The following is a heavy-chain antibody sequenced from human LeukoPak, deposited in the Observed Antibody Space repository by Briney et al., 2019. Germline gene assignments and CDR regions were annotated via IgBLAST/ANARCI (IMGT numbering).Heavy chain of an antibody. CDR1: GGSISSYY. CDR3: ARGALRYFDWSHFDY. Sequence: SETLSLTCTVSGGSISSYYWGWTRQPPGKGLEWIGSIYYSGSTYYNPSLKSRVTISVDTSKNQFSLKLSSVTAADTAVYYCARGALRYFDWSHFDYWGQGTLVTVSS. V-gene: IGHV4-39*07. D-gene: IGHD3-9*01. J-gene: IGHJ4*02. CDR2: IYYSGST.